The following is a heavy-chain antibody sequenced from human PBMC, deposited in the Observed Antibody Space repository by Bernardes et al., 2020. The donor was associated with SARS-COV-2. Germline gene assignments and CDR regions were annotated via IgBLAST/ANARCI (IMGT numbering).Heavy chain of an antibody. CDR2: INHSGST. CDR1: GGSFSGYY. J-gene: IGHJ6*03. D-gene: IGHD2-2*01. Sequence: SETLSLTCAVYGGSFSGYYWSWIRQPPGKGLEWIGEINHSGSTNYNPSLKSRVTISVDTSKNQFSLKLSSVTAADTAVYYCARGLLVPAAFWTNYYYMDVWGKGTTVTVSS. CDR3: ARGLLVPAAFWTNYYYMDV. V-gene: IGHV4-34*01.